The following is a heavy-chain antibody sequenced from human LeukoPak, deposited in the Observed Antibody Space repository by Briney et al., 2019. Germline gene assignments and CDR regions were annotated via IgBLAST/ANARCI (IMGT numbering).Heavy chain of an antibody. CDR1: GFTFSSYS. D-gene: IGHD3-10*01. Sequence: GGSLRLSCAASGFTFSSYSMNWVRQAPGKGLEWVSSISSSSSYIYYADSVKGRFTISRDNAKNSLYLQMNSLRAEDTAVYYCASPGWGYYYLSWGQGTLVTVSS. CDR3: ASPGWGYYYLS. CDR2: ISSSSSYI. V-gene: IGHV3-21*01. J-gene: IGHJ4*02.